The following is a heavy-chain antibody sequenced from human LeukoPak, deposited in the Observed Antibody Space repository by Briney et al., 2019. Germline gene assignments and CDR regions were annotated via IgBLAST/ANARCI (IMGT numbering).Heavy chain of an antibody. CDR3: AGPRIAVAGLGPFDY. J-gene: IGHJ4*02. Sequence: SETLSLTCTVSGGSISSSRYYWGWIRQPPGKGLEWIGNIYYSRSTYYNPSLKSRVTISVDTSKNQFSLKLSSVTAADTAVYYCAGPRIAVAGLGPFDYWGQGTLVTVSS. D-gene: IGHD6-19*01. V-gene: IGHV4-39*01. CDR2: IYYSRST. CDR1: GGSISSSRYY.